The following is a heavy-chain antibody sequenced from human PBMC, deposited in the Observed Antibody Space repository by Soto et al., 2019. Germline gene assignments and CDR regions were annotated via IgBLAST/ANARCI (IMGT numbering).Heavy chain of an antibody. CDR3: AHRMRGQRAPDYDY. V-gene: IGHV2-5*02. J-gene: IGHJ4*02. CDR2: IYWDDDK. D-gene: IGHD5-12*01. CDR1: GFSLSSSGVG. Sequence: QITLKESGPTLVKPTQTLTLTCTFSGFSLSSSGVGVGWIRQPPGKALEWLALIYWDDDKRYRPSLKSRLTITKHNSKNQVVLTMTNMDPVDTATYYCAHRMRGQRAPDYDYWGQGTLVTVSS.